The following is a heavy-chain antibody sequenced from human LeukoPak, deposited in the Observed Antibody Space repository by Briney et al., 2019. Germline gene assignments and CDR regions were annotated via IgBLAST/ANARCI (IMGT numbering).Heavy chain of an antibody. J-gene: IGHJ4*02. CDR3: ARSQNYYGSGDY. Sequence: SETLSLTCTVSGDSVSNGNYYWSWLRQPPGKTLEWIGYIYYTGKTYYNPSLEGRATILVDTSRNHFSVKLSSVTAADTAVYYCARSQNYYGSGDYWSQGTLVTVSS. V-gene: IGHV4-61*03. D-gene: IGHD3-10*01. CDR2: IYYTGKT. CDR1: GDSVSNGNYY.